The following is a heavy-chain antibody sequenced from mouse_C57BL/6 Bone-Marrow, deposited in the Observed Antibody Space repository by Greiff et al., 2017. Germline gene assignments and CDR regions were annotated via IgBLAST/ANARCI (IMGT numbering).Heavy chain of an antibody. D-gene: IGHD2-4*01. CDR3: AREDYDYDWYFDV. J-gene: IGHJ1*03. CDR2: INPDSSTI. V-gene: IGHV4-1*01. Sequence: EVKLMESGGGLVQPGGSLKLSCAASGIDFSRYWMSWVRRAPGKGLEWIGEINPDSSTINYAPSLKDKFIISRDNAKNTLYLQMSKVRSEYTALYYCAREDYDYDWYFDVWGTGTTVTVSS. CDR1: GIDFSRYW.